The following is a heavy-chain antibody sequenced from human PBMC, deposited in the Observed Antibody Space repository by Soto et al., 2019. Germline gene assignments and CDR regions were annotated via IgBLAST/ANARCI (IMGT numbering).Heavy chain of an antibody. CDR3: ARGGPITSYYFDY. CDR1: AGSFSGYY. CDR2: INHSGST. D-gene: IGHD1-20*01. Sequence: PSETLSLTCAVYAGSFSGYYWSWIRQPPGKGLEWIGEINHSGSTNYNPSLKSRVTISVDTSKNQFSLKLSSVTAADTAVYYCARGGPITSYYFDYWGQGTLVTVSS. V-gene: IGHV4-34*01. J-gene: IGHJ4*02.